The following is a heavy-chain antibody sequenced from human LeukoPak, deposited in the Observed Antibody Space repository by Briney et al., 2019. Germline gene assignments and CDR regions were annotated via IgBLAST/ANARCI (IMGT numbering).Heavy chain of an antibody. CDR1: GYTFTAYY. D-gene: IGHD2/OR15-2a*01. V-gene: IGHV1-2*02. CDR2: ISPNSGGT. CDR3: ARDRVLLYYYGMDV. Sequence: ASVKVSCKASGYTFTAYYMHWVRQAPGQGLEWMGWISPNSGGTNYAQNFQGRVTMTRDTSISTAYMELDSLRAEDTAVYYCARDRVLLYYYGMDVWGQGTTVTVSS. J-gene: IGHJ6*02.